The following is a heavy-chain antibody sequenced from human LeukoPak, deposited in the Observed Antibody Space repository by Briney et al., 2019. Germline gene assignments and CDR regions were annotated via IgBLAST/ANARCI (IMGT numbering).Heavy chain of an antibody. D-gene: IGHD4-17*01. CDR2: ITGGGSST. V-gene: IGHV3-23*01. J-gene: IGHJ3*02. CDR1: GFTFSSYA. Sequence: QAGGSLRLSCAASGFTFSSYAMSWVRQAPGKGLEWVSAITGGGSSTYYADSVKGRFTISRDKSKNTLYLQMNSLRTEDTAVYYCAKGRWTTVTTLAFDIWGQGTMVTVSS. CDR3: AKGRWTTVTTLAFDI.